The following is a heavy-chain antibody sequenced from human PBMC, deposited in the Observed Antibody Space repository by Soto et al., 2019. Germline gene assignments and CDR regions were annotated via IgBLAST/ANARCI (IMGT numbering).Heavy chain of an antibody. J-gene: IGHJ4*02. CDR1: GFTFTVYY. Sequence: QAQLVQSGPEVRKPGASVKVSCKASGFTFTVYYMHWLRQAPGQGLEWIGWINLNSGDTRFAEKFQGRVTVTRDTSINTAFMDFSSLISDDTAVYYCGRDSAAAPGAYFDYWGQGTLVTVSS. V-gene: IGHV1-2*02. CDR2: INLNSGDT. D-gene: IGHD6-13*01. CDR3: GRDSAAAPGAYFDY.